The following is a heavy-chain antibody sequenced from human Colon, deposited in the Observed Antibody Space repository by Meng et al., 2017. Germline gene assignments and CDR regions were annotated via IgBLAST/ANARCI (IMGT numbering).Heavy chain of an antibody. CDR2: INHSGST. D-gene: IGHD3-10*01. Sequence: SETLSLTCAVYGGSFSGYYWSWIRQPPGKGLEWIGEINHSGSTNYNPSLKSRVTISVDTSKNQFSLKLSSVTAADTAVYYCARGKAYGSGSSPPYFDYWGQGMLVTVSS. CDR1: GGSFSGYY. J-gene: IGHJ4*02. V-gene: IGHV4-34*01. CDR3: ARGKAYGSGSSPPYFDY.